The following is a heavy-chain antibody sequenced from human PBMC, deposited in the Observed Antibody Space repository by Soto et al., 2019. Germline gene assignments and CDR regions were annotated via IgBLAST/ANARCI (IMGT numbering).Heavy chain of an antibody. CDR3: ARSPMGLLFRYYFAY. V-gene: IGHV4-34*01. D-gene: IGHD2-21*02. CDR2: INHSGRT. CDR1: GGSFSGYY. Sequence: QVQLQQWGAGLLKPSETLSLTCAVYGGSFSGYYWSWIRQPPGKGLEWIGQINHSGRTNYNPSLKSRVTISVDTSKTQFSLKLCSVTAADTAVYYWARSPMGLLFRYYFAYWGQGTLVTVSS. J-gene: IGHJ4*02.